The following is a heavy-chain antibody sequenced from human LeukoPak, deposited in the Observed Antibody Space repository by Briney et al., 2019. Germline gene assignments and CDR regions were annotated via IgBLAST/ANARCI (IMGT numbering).Heavy chain of an antibody. CDR3: TRDVLIWYDPPLNYFDY. CDR2: IRSKAYGGTT. D-gene: IGHD3-16*01. Sequence: QPGRSLRLSCTASGFTFGDYAMSWFRQAPGKGLEWVGFIRSKAYGGTTEYAASVKGRFTISRDDSKSIAYLQMNSLKTEDTAVYYCTRDVLIWYDPPLNYFDYWGQGTLVTVSS. V-gene: IGHV3-49*03. CDR1: GFTFGDYA. J-gene: IGHJ4*02.